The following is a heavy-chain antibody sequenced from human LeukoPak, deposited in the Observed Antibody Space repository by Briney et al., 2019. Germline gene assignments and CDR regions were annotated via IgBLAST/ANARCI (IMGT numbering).Heavy chain of an antibody. Sequence: GGSLRLSCAASGFTFSSYGMHWVRQAPGKGLECVANIKEDGSEKYYVDSVKGRFTISRDNAKNSLYLQMNSLTAEDTALYYCARAGPTGLGAFDIWGQGTMVTVSS. V-gene: IGHV3-7*03. CDR1: GFTFSSYG. CDR2: IKEDGSEK. CDR3: ARAGPTGLGAFDI. J-gene: IGHJ3*02.